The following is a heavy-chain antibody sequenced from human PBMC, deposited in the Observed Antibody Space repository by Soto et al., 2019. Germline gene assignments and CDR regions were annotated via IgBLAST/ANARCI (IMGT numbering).Heavy chain of an antibody. Sequence: GGSLRLSCAVSGFTFSSSCMSWVRQAPGRGLEWVATIAHDGSEKFYVDSVKGRFTISRDNTKNSLYLQMNSLRAEDTAVYYCARESHAHFDCWG. V-gene: IGHV3-7*01. J-gene: IGHJ4*01. CDR2: IAHDGSEK. CDR1: GFTFSSSC. CDR3: ARESHAHFDC.